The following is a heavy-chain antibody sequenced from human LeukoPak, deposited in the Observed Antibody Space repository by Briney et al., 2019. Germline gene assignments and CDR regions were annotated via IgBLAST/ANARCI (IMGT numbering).Heavy chain of an antibody. V-gene: IGHV3-21*01. CDR1: GFTFSSYS. CDR2: ISSSSSYI. D-gene: IGHD2-15*01. Sequence: GGSLRLSCAASGFTFSSYSMNWVRQAPGKGLEWVSSISSSSSYIYYADSVKGRFTISRDNAKNSLYLQMNSLRAEDTAVYYCASVQLRYCSGGSCYSFDYWDQGTLVTVSS. J-gene: IGHJ4*02. CDR3: ASVQLRYCSGGSCYSFDY.